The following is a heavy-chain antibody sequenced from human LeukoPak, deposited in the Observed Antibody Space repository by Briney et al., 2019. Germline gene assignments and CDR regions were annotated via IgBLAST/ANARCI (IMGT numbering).Heavy chain of an antibody. CDR2: IIPIFGTT. D-gene: IGHD3-10*01. CDR1: GCTFSSYA. J-gene: IGHJ4*02. V-gene: IGHV1-69*13. CDR3: ARDYYGSGTYYKPFDY. Sequence: SVKVSCKASGCTFSSYAISWVRQAPGQGLDWRGGIIPIFGTTNYAQKFQGRVTITADESTSTAYMELSSLRSEDTAVYYCARDYYGSGTYYKPFDYWGQGTLVTVSS.